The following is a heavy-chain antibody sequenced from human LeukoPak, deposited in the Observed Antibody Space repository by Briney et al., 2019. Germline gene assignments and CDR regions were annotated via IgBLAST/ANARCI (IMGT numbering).Heavy chain of an antibody. CDR2: MNPNSGNT. J-gene: IGHJ4*02. CDR3: ARGLRYYDILTGYYPAYFDY. Sequence: GASVKVSCKAPGGTFSSYAINWVRQATGQGLEWMGWMNPNSGNTGYAQKFQGRVTMTRNTSISTAYMELSSLRSEDTAVYYCARGLRYYDILTGYYPAYFDYWGQGTLVTVSS. D-gene: IGHD3-9*01. CDR1: GGTFSSYA. V-gene: IGHV1-8*02.